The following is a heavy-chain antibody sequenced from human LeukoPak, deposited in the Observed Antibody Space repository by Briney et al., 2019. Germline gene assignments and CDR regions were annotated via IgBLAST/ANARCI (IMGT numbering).Heavy chain of an antibody. CDR3: AKASSSHPPYYYYYMDV. D-gene: IGHD6-6*01. V-gene: IGHV3-30-3*01. CDR1: GFTFSSYA. Sequence: GGSLRLSCAASGFTFSSYAMHWVRQAPGKGLEWVAVISYDGSNKYYADSVKGRFTISRDNSKNTLYLQMNSLRAEDTAVYYCAKASSSHPPYYYYYMDVWGKGTTVTVSS. J-gene: IGHJ6*03. CDR2: ISYDGSNK.